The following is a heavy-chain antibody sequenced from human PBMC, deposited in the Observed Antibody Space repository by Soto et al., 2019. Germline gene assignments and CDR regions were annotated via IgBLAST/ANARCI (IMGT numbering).Heavy chain of an antibody. J-gene: IGHJ3*02. CDR1: GFTFSNAW. Sequence: GGSLRLSCAASGFTFSNAWMSWVRQAPGKGLEWVGRIKSKTDGGTTDYAAPVKGRFTISRDDSKNTLYLQMNSLKTEDTAVYYCTTDLDYRRMTMAFDIWGQGTMVTVSS. CDR3: TTDLDYRRMTMAFDI. V-gene: IGHV3-15*01. CDR2: IKSKTDGGTT. D-gene: IGHD3-16*02.